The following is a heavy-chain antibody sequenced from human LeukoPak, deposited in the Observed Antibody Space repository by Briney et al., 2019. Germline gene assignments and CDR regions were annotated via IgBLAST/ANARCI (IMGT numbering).Heavy chain of an antibody. V-gene: IGHV1-18*04. Sequence: ASVKVSCKASGYTFTGYYMHWVRQAPGQGLEWMGWISAYNGNTNYAQKLQGRVTMTTDTSTSTAYMELRSLRSDDTAVYYCARDGEGDYAGSDYWGQGTLVTVPS. D-gene: IGHD4-17*01. CDR3: ARDGEGDYAGSDY. CDR2: ISAYNGNT. J-gene: IGHJ4*02. CDR1: GYTFTGYY.